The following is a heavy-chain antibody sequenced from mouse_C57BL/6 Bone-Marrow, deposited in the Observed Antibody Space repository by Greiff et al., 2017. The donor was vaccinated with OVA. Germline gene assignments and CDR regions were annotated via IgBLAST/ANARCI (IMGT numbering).Heavy chain of an antibody. J-gene: IGHJ4*01. CDR2: ISNGGGST. V-gene: IGHV5-12*01. CDR3: ARDYYGSSYDAMDY. CDR1: GFTFSDYY. D-gene: IGHD1-1*01. Sequence: EVNVVESGGGLVQPGGSLKLSCAASGFTFSDYYMYWVRQTPEKRLEWVAYISNGGGSTYYPDTVKGRFTISRDNAKNTLYLQMSRLKSEDTAMYYCARDYYGSSYDAMDYWGQGTSVTVSS.